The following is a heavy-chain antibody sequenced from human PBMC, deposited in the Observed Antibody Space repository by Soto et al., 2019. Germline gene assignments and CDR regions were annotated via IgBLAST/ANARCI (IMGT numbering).Heavy chain of an antibody. CDR1: GYSISSGSY. V-gene: IGHV4-38-2*02. J-gene: IGHJ4*02. Sequence: SETLSLTCAVSGYSISSGSYWGWLRPAAGKGLEWIGSIYPTGTTYYNPSLKSRVTISVDTSKNQFSLNLSSVTAADTAVYYCARDLNYVLYYFDYCGQGTRVTVSS. CDR2: IYPTGTT. D-gene: IGHD3-10*02. CDR3: ARDLNYVLYYFDY.